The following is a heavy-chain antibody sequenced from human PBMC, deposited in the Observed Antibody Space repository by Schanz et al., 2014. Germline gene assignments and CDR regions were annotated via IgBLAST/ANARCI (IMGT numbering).Heavy chain of an antibody. Sequence: QVQLVQSGAEVKKPGASVKVSCKASGYTFTSYGINWVRQAPGQGLEWMGRIIPVLAIADYAQKFQGRVTMTTDTSTSTSYMELTSLRFDDTTVYYCARDFSAYVGNYFDYWGQGTLDTVAS. V-gene: IGHV1-18*01. CDR1: GYTFTSYG. CDR2: IIPVLAIA. J-gene: IGHJ4*02. D-gene: IGHD5-12*01. CDR3: ARDFSAYVGNYFDY.